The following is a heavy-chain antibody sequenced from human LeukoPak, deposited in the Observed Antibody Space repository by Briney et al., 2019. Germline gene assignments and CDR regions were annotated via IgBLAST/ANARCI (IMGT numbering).Heavy chain of an antibody. CDR2: ISYDGSNK. D-gene: IGHD3-10*01. Sequence: PGRSLRLSCEASGFTFSSYGMHWVRQAPGTGLEWVALISYDGSNKYYADSVKGRFTISRDNSKNTLYLQMNSLRAEDTAVYFCAKGHYGSGTSYHYMNAFDIWGQGTMVTVSS. CDR3: AKGHYGSGTSYHYMNAFDI. V-gene: IGHV3-30*18. CDR1: GFTFSSYG. J-gene: IGHJ3*02.